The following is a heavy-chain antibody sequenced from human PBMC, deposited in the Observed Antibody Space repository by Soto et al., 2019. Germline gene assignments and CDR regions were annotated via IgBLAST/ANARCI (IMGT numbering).Heavy chain of an antibody. V-gene: IGHV5-10-1*04. J-gene: IGHJ3*02. CDR2: IDPSDSFT. D-gene: IGHD3-3*01. CDR1: GYRFSAYW. Sequence: PGESLKISCNGSGYRFSAYWISWVRQVPGKGLEWMGKIDPSDSFTTYSPSFEGRVSISVDKSSNTAFLRWTGLKSSDTAMYYCAHLEFTFGCVEVFDIWGQGTMVTVS. CDR3: AHLEFTFGCVEVFDI.